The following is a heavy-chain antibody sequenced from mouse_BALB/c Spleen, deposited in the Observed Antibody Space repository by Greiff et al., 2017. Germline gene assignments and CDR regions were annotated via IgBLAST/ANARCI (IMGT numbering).Heavy chain of an antibody. CDR3: ARHDGNYVLFAY. Sequence: EVQLVESGGGLVQPGGSLKLSCAASGFTFSSYTMSWVRQTPEKRLEWVAYISNGGGSTYYPDTVKGRFTISRDNAKNTLYLQMSSLKSEDTAMYYCARHDGNYVLFAYWGQGTLVTVSA. D-gene: IGHD2-1*01. V-gene: IGHV5-12-2*01. CDR1: GFTFSSYT. CDR2: ISNGGGST. J-gene: IGHJ3*01.